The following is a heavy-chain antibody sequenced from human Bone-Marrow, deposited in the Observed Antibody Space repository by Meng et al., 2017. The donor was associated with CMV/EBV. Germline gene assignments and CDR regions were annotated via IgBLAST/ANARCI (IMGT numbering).Heavy chain of an antibody. V-gene: IGHV4-34*01. CDR3: APYYYDSSGYYYDY. Sequence: SETLSLTCAVYGGSFSGYYWGWIRQPPGKGLEWIGSISYRGSIYYNSSLKSRVTISVDTSKNQFSLRLSSLTAADTAVYYCAPYYYDSSGYYYDYWGQGKLVTVSS. CDR2: ISYRGSI. J-gene: IGHJ4*02. CDR1: GGSFSGYY. D-gene: IGHD3-22*01.